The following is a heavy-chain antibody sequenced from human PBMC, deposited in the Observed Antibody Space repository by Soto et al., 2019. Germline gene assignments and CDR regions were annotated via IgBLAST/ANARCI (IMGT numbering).Heavy chain of an antibody. CDR3: AREGYGDYQGVFDY. CDR1: GYTFTTYG. V-gene: IGHV1-18*04. J-gene: IGHJ4*01. CDR2: ISAYSGNT. D-gene: IGHD4-17*01. Sequence: QVQLVQSGAEVKKPGASVKFSCKASGYTFTTYGISWVRQAPGQGLEWMGWISAYSGNTNYAQNLQGRVTMTRDTSTSTTYMELRSLRTDDTAVYYCAREGYGDYQGVFDYWGHGTLVTVSS.